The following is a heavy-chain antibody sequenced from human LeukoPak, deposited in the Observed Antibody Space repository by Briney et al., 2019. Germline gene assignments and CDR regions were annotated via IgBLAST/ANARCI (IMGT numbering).Heavy chain of an antibody. CDR2: ISDDGSNK. D-gene: IGHD3-3*01. Sequence: PGGSLRLSCAASGFTFRTYAMNWVRQAPGKGLEWVAVISDDGSNKYYAESVKGQFTISRDNSKNTLYLQMNSLRAEDTAVYYCAEDHYDFWSGYSSPFDYWGQGTLVTVSS. J-gene: IGHJ4*02. V-gene: IGHV3-30*04. CDR3: AEDHYDFWSGYSSPFDY. CDR1: GFTFRTYA.